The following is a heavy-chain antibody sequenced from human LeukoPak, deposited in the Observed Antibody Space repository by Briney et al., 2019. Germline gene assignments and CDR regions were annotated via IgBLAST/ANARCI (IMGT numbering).Heavy chain of an antibody. D-gene: IGHD5-18*01. CDR2: IIPILGIA. CDR1: GGTFSSYA. Sequence: SVKVSCKASGGTFSSYAISWVRQAPRQGLEWMGRIIPILGIANYAQKFQGRVTITADKSTSTAYMELSSLRSEDTAVYYCARAKNTADFDYWGQGTLVTVSS. CDR3: ARAKNTADFDY. J-gene: IGHJ4*02. V-gene: IGHV1-69*04.